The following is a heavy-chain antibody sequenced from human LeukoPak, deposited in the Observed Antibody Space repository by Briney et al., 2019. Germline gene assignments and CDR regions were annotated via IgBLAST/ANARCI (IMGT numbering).Heavy chain of an antibody. CDR1: GGSISSGGYS. CDR3: AREEEVVPAASYAFDI. D-gene: IGHD2-2*01. Sequence: PSETLSLTCAVSGGSISSGGYSWSWIRQPAGKGLEWIGRIYTSGSTNYNPSLKSRVTISVDTSKNQFSLKLSSVTAADTAVYYCAREEEVVPAASYAFDIWGQGTMVTVSS. V-gene: IGHV4-61*02. CDR2: IYTSGST. J-gene: IGHJ3*02.